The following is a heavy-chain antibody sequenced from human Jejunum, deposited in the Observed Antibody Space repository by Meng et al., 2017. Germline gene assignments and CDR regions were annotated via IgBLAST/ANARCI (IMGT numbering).Heavy chain of an antibody. J-gene: IGHJ4*01. V-gene: IGHV3-23*01. Sequence: GESLKISCAASGFSFSNYAMSWVRQAPGRGLEWVSAIGSGSRGTHYADSVKGRFSISRDDSRNTLYLQMNSLRADDTAVYYCAKTLGAVGELLYFFDYWGHGTLVTVSS. D-gene: IGHD3-10*01. CDR3: AKTLGAVGELLYFFDY. CDR1: GFSFSNYA. CDR2: IGSGSRGT.